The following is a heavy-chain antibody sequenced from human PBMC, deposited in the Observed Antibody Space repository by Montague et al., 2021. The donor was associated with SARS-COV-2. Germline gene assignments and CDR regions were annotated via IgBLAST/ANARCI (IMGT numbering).Heavy chain of an antibody. D-gene: IGHD1-1*01. CDR3: TRHVHMTWPEPSPGFDY. CDR2: VHYRGRP. Sequence: SETLSLTCTVSGDSISSSSYNWGWIRQPPGKGLEWIGSVHYRGRPYYNPSLKSRVTIYVDTSKSQLSLKLSSVTAADTAVYYCTRHVHMTWPEPSPGFDYWGQGTLVTVSS. CDR1: GDSISSSSYN. V-gene: IGHV4-39*01. J-gene: IGHJ4*02.